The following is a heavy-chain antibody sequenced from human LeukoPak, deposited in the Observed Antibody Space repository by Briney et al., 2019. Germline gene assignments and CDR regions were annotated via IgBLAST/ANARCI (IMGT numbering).Heavy chain of an antibody. D-gene: IGHD3-22*01. V-gene: IGHV5-51*01. J-gene: IGHJ4*02. Sequence: GESLKISCTGSGYSFTSYWIGWVRQMPGKGLEWMGIIYPADSDTRYSPSFQGQVTISVDKSISTAYLQWSSLRASDTAMYYCAKADRSGYYYGSYFDYWGQGTLVTVSS. CDR2: IYPADSDT. CDR3: AKADRSGYYYGSYFDY. CDR1: GYSFTSYW.